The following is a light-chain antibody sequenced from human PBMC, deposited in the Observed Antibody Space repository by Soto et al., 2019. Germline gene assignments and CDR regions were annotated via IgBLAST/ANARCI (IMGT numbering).Light chain of an antibody. J-gene: IGKJ1*01. CDR1: QSISSW. CDR3: QQYNSYPWT. CDR2: KAS. V-gene: IGKV1-5*03. Sequence: DIQMAQSPSGVSAAVGGIVTITFRASQSISSWLAWYQQKPGKAPKLLIYKASSLESGVPSRFSGSGSGTEFTLTISSLQPDDFATYYCQQYNSYPWTFGQGTKVDIK.